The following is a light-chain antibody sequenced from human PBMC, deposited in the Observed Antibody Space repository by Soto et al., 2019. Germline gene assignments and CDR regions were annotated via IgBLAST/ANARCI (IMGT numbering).Light chain of an antibody. Sequence: EIVLTQSPGTLSLSPGERATLSCRASQSVSSSYLAWYQQKPGQAPRLLIYAVSSRATGIPDRVSGSGSGTDFTLTISRLETSDFALYYCQQYGRSPNFGGGTKVEIK. V-gene: IGKV3-20*01. CDR2: AVS. J-gene: IGKJ4*01. CDR3: QQYGRSPN. CDR1: QSVSSSY.